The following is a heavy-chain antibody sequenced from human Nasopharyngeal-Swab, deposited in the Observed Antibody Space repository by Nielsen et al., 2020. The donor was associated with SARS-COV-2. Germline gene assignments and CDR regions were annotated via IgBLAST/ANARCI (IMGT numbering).Heavy chain of an antibody. CDR3: ARGTRAVAGPTGRYFQH. V-gene: IGHV3-48*04. J-gene: IGHJ1*01. CDR1: GFTFSSYS. CDR2: ISSSSSTI. Sequence: GALKISCAASGFTFSSYSMNWVRQAPGKGLEWVSYISSSSSTIYYADSVKGRFTISRDNAKNSLYLQMNSLRAEDTAVYYCARGTRAVAGPTGRYFQHWGQGTLVTVSS. D-gene: IGHD6-19*01.